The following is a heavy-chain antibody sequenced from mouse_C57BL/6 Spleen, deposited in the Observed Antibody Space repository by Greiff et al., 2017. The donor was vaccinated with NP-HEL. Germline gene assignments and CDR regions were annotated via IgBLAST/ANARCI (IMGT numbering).Heavy chain of an antibody. V-gene: IGHV1-50*01. CDR3: ARRWDDAMDY. D-gene: IGHD4-1*01. CDR2: IDPSDSYT. Sequence: QVQLQQPGAELVKPGASVKLSCKASGYTFTSYWMQWVKQRPGQGLEWIGEIDPSDSYTNYNQKFKGKATLTVDTSSSTAYMQLSSRTSEDSAIYYCARRWDDAMDYWGQGTSVTVAS. CDR1: GYTFTSYW. J-gene: IGHJ4*01.